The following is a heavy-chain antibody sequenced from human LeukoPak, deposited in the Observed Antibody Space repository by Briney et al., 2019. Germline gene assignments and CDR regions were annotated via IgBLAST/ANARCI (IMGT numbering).Heavy chain of an antibody. Sequence: GGSLRLSCAASGFTFSNYAMSWVRQAPGKGLEWVSGISGSGDSTYYADSVKGRFTISRDNAKNSLYLQMNSLRAEDTAVYYCARRYFDWSLYWGQGTLVTVSS. CDR3: ARRYFDWSLY. J-gene: IGHJ4*02. D-gene: IGHD3-9*01. V-gene: IGHV3-23*01. CDR1: GFTFSNYA. CDR2: ISGSGDST.